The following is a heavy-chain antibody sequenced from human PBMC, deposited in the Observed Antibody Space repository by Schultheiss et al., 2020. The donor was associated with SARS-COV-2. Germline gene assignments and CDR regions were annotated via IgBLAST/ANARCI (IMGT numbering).Heavy chain of an antibody. CDR3: TAYYDFWSGYYWDIDY. CDR2: IKSKTDGGTT. D-gene: IGHD3-3*01. V-gene: IGHV3-15*01. CDR1: GFTFSNAW. Sequence: GGSLRLSCAASGFTFSNAWMSWVRQAPGKGLEWVGRIKSKTDGGTTDYAAPVKGRFTISRDDSKNTLYLQMNSLKTEDTAVYYCTAYYDFWSGYYWDIDYWGQGTLVTGSS. J-gene: IGHJ4*02.